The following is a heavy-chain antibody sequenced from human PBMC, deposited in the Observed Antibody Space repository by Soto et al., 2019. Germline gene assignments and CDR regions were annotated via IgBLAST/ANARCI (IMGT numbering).Heavy chain of an antibody. V-gene: IGHV1-18*04. J-gene: IGHJ4*02. CDR3: ARDIAAAGTVGPAYFDY. CDR2: ISAYNGNT. D-gene: IGHD6-13*01. Sequence: ASVKVSCKASGYTFTSYGISWVRQAPGQGLEWMGWISAYNGNTNYAQKLQGRVTMTTDTSTSTAYMELRSLRSDDTAVYYCARDIAAAGTVGPAYFDYWGQGTLVTVS. CDR1: GYTFTSYG.